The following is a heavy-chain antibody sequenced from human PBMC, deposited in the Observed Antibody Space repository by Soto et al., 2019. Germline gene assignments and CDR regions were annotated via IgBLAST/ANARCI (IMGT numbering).Heavy chain of an antibody. CDR2: IIPIFGTA. CDR3: ARSEYANTTVVVPAAISYYYGMDV. Sequence: ASVKVSCKASGGTFSSYAISWVRQAPGQGLEWMGGIIPIFGTANYAQKFQGRVTITADESTSTAYMELSSLRSEDTAVYYCARSEYANTTVVVPAAISYYYGMDVWGQGTTVTVSS. CDR1: GGTFSSYA. J-gene: IGHJ6*02. D-gene: IGHD2-2*01. V-gene: IGHV1-69*13.